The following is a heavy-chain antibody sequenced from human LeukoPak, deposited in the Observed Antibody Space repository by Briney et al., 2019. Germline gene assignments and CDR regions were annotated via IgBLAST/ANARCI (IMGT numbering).Heavy chain of an antibody. Sequence: GGSLRLSCAASGFTVSSNYMNWVRQAPGKRLEWVSVIYTGGSAYYADSVKGRFTISRDNSKNMLYLQMNSLRAEDTAVYYCARAHSSSDYFDYWGQGILVIVSS. CDR2: IYTGGSA. CDR1: GFTVSSNY. CDR3: ARAHSSSDYFDY. D-gene: IGHD6-19*01. V-gene: IGHV3-53*01. J-gene: IGHJ4*02.